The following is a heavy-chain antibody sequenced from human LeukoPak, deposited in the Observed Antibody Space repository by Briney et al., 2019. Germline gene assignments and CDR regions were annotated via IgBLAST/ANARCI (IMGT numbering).Heavy chain of an antibody. V-gene: IGHV4-4*02. CDR2: IYHSGST. J-gene: IGHJ4*02. Sequence: SETLSLTCAVSGGSISSSNWWSWVRQPPGKGLEWIGEIYHSGSTNYNPSLKSRVTISVDKSKNQFSLKLSSVTAADTAVYYCASRNPLERRNSGHYWGQGTLVTVSS. D-gene: IGHD1-1*01. CDR1: GGSISSSNW. CDR3: ASRNPLERRNSGHY.